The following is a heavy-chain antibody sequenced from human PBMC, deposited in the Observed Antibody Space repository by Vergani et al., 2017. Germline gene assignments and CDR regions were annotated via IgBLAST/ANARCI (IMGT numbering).Heavy chain of an antibody. CDR1: GFTFSSYA. J-gene: IGHJ3*02. V-gene: IGHV3-30*04. Sequence: QVQLVESGGGVVQPGRSLRLSCAASGFTFSSYAMHWVRQAPGKGLEWVAVISYDGSNKYYADSVKGRFTISRDNSKNTLYLQMNSLRAEDTAVYYCARTPLRFLEWRLYRADFDIWGQGTMVTVSS. CDR3: ARTPLRFLEWRLYRADFDI. D-gene: IGHD3-3*01. CDR2: ISYDGSNK.